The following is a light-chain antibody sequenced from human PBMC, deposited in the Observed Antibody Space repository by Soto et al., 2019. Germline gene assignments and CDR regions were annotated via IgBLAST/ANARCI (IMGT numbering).Light chain of an antibody. J-gene: IGKJ2*01. CDR2: KAA. CDR3: QRYDSYPYT. Sequence: DIQMTQSPSTLSASEGDRVTITCRAGQSISSWLAWFQQKPGKAPKLLIYKAASVESGVPSRFSRSGSGTEFTLTISSLQPEDFATYYCQRYDSYPYTFGQGTKLEI. V-gene: IGKV1-5*03. CDR1: QSISSW.